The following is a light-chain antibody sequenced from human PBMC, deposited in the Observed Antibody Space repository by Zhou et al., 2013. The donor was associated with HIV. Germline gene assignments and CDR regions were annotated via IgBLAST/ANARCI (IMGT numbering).Light chain of an antibody. CDR1: QAIRNY. Sequence: DIQMTQSPSSLSASVGDRVTITCRASQAIRNYLAWYQQKPGKVPKLLIYAASTLQSGVPSRFSGSGSGTEFTLSISSLQPEDFATYYCQQSYTMPPTFGEGPRWRSN. V-gene: IGKV1-27*01. CDR2: AAS. J-gene: IGKJ4*01. CDR3: QQSYTMPPT.